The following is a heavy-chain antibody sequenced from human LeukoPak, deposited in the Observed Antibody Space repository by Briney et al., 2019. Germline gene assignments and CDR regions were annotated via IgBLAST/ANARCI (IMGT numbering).Heavy chain of an antibody. CDR2: IYPGDSDT. CDR1: GYTFTSYG. D-gene: IGHD3-9*01. V-gene: IGHV5-51*01. CDR3: AVGGARSFDY. J-gene: IGHJ3*01. Sequence: GASVKVSCKASGYTFTSYGISWVRQAPGQGLEWMGIIYPGDSDTRYSPSFQGQATISADKSISTAYLQWSSLKASDTAMYYCAVGGARSFDYWGQGTMVTVSS.